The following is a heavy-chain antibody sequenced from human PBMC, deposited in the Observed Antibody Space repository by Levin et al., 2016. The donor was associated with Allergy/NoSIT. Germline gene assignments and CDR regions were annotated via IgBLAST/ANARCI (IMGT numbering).Heavy chain of an antibody. CDR1: GYSFTSYW. D-gene: IGHD1-1*01. V-gene: IGHV5-51*01. CDR2: IYPGDSDT. CDR3: ASSGTTGTTLGAFDI. Sequence: GESLKISCKGSGYSFTSYWIGWVRQMPGKGLEWMGIIYPGDSDTRYSPSFQGQVTISADKSISTAYLQWSSLKASDTAMYYCASSGTTGTTLGAFDIWGQGTMVTVSS. J-gene: IGHJ3*02.